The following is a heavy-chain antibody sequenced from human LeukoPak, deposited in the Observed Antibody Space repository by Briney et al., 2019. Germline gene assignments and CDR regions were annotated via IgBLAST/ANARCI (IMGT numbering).Heavy chain of an antibody. CDR2: IYYSGST. CDR3: ASTVYSSGWYGRDYFDY. V-gene: IGHV4-59*12. Sequence: SETLSLTCTVSGGSISSYYWSWIRQPPGKGLEWIGYIYYSGSTNYNPSLKSRVTMSVDTSKNQFSLKLSSVTAADTAVYYCASTVYSSGWYGRDYFDYWGQGTLVTVSS. CDR1: GGSISSYY. D-gene: IGHD6-19*01. J-gene: IGHJ4*02.